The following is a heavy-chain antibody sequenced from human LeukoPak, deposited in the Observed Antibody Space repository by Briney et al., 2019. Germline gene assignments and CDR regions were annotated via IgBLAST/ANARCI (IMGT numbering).Heavy chain of an antibody. CDR2: IIPILGIA. D-gene: IGHD3-9*01. CDR1: GGTFSSYA. V-gene: IGHV1-69*04. Sequence: GASVKVSCKASGGTFSSYAISWVRQAPGQGLEWMGRIIPILGIANYAQKFQGRVTITADKSTSTAYMELSSLRSEDTAVYYCATRGGYYNILTEGYGMDVWGQETTVTVSS. J-gene: IGHJ6*02. CDR3: ATRGGYYNILTEGYGMDV.